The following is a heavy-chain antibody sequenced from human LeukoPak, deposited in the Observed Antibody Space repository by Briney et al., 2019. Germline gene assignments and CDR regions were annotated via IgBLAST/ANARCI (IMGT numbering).Heavy chain of an antibody. Sequence: SVTVSCKASGGTFSSYAISWVRQAPGQGLAWMGGIIPILGIANCAQTFQGRSTITADKSTSTAYMELSSLRSEDTAVYYCRVVPAATYYYYGMDVWGQATTVTVSS. V-gene: IGHV1-69*10. CDR2: IIPILGIA. J-gene: IGHJ6*02. CDR3: RVVPAATYYYYGMDV. CDR1: GGTFSSYA. D-gene: IGHD2-2*01.